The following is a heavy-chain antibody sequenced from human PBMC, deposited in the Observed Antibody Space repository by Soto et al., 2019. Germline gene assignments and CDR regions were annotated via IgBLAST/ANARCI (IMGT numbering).Heavy chain of an antibody. J-gene: IGHJ6*02. CDR1: GYTFTSYA. V-gene: IGHV1-3*01. D-gene: IGHD2-2*01. CDR3: ARDQIGIVVVPAARGGEDDSMDV. Sequence: ASVKVSCKASGYTFTSYAMHWVRQAPGQRLEWMGWINAGNGNTKYSQKFQGRVTITRDTSASTAYMELSSLRSEDTAVYYCARDQIGIVVVPAARGGEDDSMDVWGQGXTVTVYS. CDR2: INAGNGNT.